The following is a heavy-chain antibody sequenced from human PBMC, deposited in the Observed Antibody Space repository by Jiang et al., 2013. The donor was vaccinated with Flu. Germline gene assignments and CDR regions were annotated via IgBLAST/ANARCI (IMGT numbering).Heavy chain of an antibody. V-gene: IGHV3-30-3*01. D-gene: IGHD3-3*01. CDR2: ISYDGSNK. J-gene: IGHJ4*02. CDR3: ARGGIVRFLEWLFTY. Sequence: ASGFTFSSYAMHWVRQAPGKGLEWVAVISYDGSNKYYADSVKGRFTISRDNSKNTLYLQMNSLRAEDTAVYYCARGGIVRFLEWLFTYWGQGTLVTVSS. CDR1: GFTFSSYA.